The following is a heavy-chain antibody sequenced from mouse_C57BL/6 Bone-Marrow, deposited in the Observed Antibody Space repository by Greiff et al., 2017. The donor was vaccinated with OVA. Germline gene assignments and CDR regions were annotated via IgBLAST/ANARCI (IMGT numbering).Heavy chain of an antibody. CDR1: GYSFTGYF. V-gene: IGHV1-20*01. CDR2: INPYNGDT. Sequence: VQLKESGPELVKPGDSVKISCKASGYSFTGYFMNWVMQSHGKSLEWIGRINPYNGDTFYNQKFKGKATLTVDKSSSTAHMELRSLTSEDSAVYYCARMTRRFAYWGQGTLVTVSA. J-gene: IGHJ3*01. CDR3: ARMTRRFAY.